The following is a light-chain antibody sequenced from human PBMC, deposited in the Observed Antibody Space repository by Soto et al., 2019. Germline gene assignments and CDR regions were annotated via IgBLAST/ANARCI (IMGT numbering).Light chain of an antibody. V-gene: IGLV2-14*01. CDR1: SSDYNY. J-gene: IGLJ3*02. CDR3: SSYTNSSTWV. Sequence: QSVLTQPASGSGSPGQSITISCTGTSSDYNYVSWCQHHPGKAPKLMFYEGSKRPSGVSNRFSGSKSANTASLTISGLQAEDEADYYCSSYTNSSTWVFGGGTKLTVL. CDR2: EGS.